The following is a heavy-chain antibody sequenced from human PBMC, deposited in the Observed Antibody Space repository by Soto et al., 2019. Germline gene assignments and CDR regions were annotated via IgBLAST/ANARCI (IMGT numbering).Heavy chain of an antibody. V-gene: IGHV3-30*18. D-gene: IGHD1-26*01. Sequence: QVQLVESGGGVVQPGRSLRLSCAASGFRFSDYGIHWVRQAPGKGLEWLALISYDGSKKFYTDSVKGRFTISRDNSKNTMYLQIDRLRAEDTAVYYCAKMDADLLPYYYYGMDVWGQGTTVTFSS. J-gene: IGHJ6*02. CDR1: GFRFSDYG. CDR2: ISYDGSKK. CDR3: AKMDADLLPYYYYGMDV.